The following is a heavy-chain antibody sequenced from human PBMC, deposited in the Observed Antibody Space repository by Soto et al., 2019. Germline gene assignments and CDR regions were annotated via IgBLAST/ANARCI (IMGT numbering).Heavy chain of an antibody. CDR3: ARDYSGPAAIRLNYYYYYMDV. CDR2: ISSSGSTI. CDR1: GFTFSDYY. D-gene: IGHD2-2*01. Sequence: RGSLRLSCAASGFTFSDYYMSWIRQAPGKGLEWVSYISSSGSTIYYADSVKGRFTISRDNAKNSLYLQMNSLRAEDTAVYYCARDYSGPAAIRLNYYYYYMDVWGKGTTVTVSS. V-gene: IGHV3-11*01. J-gene: IGHJ6*03.